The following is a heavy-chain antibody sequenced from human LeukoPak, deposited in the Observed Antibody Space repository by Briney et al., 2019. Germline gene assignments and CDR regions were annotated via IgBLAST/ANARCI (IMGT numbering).Heavy chain of an antibody. CDR3: AREYGSGSYGYHYYGMDV. Sequence: GGSLRLSCAASGFTFSSYGMHWVRQAPGKGLEWVAVIWYDGSNKYYADSVKGRFTISRDNSKNTLYLQMNSLRAEDTAVYYCAREYGSGSYGYHYYGMDVWGQGTTVTVSS. CDR1: GFTFSSYG. J-gene: IGHJ6*02. CDR2: IWYDGSNK. V-gene: IGHV3-33*01. D-gene: IGHD3-10*01.